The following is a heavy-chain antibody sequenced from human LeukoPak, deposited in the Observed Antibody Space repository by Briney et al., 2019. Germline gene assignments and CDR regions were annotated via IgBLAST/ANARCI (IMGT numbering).Heavy chain of an antibody. J-gene: IGHJ3*02. Sequence: GGSLRLSCAASGFNFNTYWMSWVRQAPGRGLEWVANIKQDGSEKFYVDSLKGRFTISRDNAKNSLYLQMNSLRAEDTAVYYCARGSRRRDAFGIWGQGTMVTVSS. CDR3: ARGSRRRDAFGI. CDR1: GFNFNTYW. CDR2: IKQDGSEK. V-gene: IGHV3-7*01.